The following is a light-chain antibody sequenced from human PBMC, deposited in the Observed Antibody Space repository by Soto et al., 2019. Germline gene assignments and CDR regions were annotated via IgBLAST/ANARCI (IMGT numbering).Light chain of an antibody. Sequence: QSALTQPASVSGSLGQSITISCTGTSSDVGGYNYVSWYQQHPGKAPKLVIYEVSNRPSGISNRFSGSKSGNTASLTISGLQAEDEADYYCSSYTTGSTLGVFGGGTKLTVL. V-gene: IGLV2-14*01. CDR1: SSDVGGYNY. J-gene: IGLJ3*02. CDR2: EVS. CDR3: SSYTTGSTLGV.